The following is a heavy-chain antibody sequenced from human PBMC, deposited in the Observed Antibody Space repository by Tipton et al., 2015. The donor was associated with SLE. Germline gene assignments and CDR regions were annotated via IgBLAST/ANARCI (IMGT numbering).Heavy chain of an antibody. CDR2: IYHSGNT. V-gene: IGHV4-31*03. CDR3: ARAGLATSYYYYMDV. Sequence: TLSLTCTVSGGSISSGVYYWSWIRQHPGKGLEWIGYIYHSGNTYYNPSLKSRVSISVDTSTNQFSLKLNSVTAADTAVYYCARAGLATSYYYYMDVWGKGTTVTVSS. J-gene: IGHJ6*03. CDR1: GGSISSGVYY. D-gene: IGHD5-12*01.